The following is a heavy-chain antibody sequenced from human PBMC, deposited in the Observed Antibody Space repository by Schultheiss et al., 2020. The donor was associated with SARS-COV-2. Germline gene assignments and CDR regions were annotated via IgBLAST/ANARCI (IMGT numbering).Heavy chain of an antibody. CDR2: IGTAGDT. Sequence: GESLKISCAASGFTFSSYDMHWVRQATGKGLEWVSAIGTAGDTYYPGSVKGRFTISRDNSKNTLYLQMNSLRAEDTAVYYCAKDRATVTTSIYYYYYGMDVWGQGTTVTVSS. CDR1: GFTFSSYD. CDR3: AKDRATVTTSIYYYYYGMDV. D-gene: IGHD4-17*01. V-gene: IGHV3-13*01. J-gene: IGHJ6*02.